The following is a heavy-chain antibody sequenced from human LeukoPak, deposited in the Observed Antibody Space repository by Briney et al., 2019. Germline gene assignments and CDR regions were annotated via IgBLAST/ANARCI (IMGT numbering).Heavy chain of an antibody. J-gene: IGHJ4*02. CDR2: ISYDGSNK. V-gene: IGHV3-30*04. CDR3: ARDESYYDILTGVGY. Sequence: GGSLRLSCAASGFTFSSYAMHWVRQAPGKGLEWVAVISYDGSNKYYADSVKGRFTISRDNSKNTLYLQMNSPRAEDTAVYYCARDESYYDILTGVGYWGQGTLVTVSS. D-gene: IGHD3-9*01. CDR1: GFTFSSYA.